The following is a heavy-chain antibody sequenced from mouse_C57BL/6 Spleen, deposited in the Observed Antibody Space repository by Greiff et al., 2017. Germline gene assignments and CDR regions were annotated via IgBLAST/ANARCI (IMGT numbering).Heavy chain of an antibody. CDR1: GFTFSSYA. V-gene: IGHV5-4*03. CDR3: ARAAGYDGYYGYAMDY. J-gene: IGHJ4*01. Sequence: EVMLVESGGGLVKPGGSLKLSCAASGFTFSSYAMSWVRQTPDKRLEWVATISDGGSYTYYPDNVKGRFTISRDNAKNNQYLQMSHLKSEDTAMYDCARAAGYDGYYGYAMDYWGQGTSVTVSS. CDR2: ISDGGSYT. D-gene: IGHD2-3*01.